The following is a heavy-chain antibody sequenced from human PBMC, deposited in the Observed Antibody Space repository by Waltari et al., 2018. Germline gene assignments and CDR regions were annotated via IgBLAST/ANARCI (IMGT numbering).Heavy chain of an antibody. CDR3: ARRVYTTWVDY. J-gene: IGHJ4*02. CDR2: IYYSGST. V-gene: IGHV4-39*07. D-gene: IGHD5-18*01. CDR1: GGSISSSSYY. Sequence: QLQLQESGPGLVKPSETLSLTCTVSGGSISSSSYYWGWIRQPPGKGLEWIGSIYYSGSTYCNPSLKSRVTISVDTSKNQFSLKLSSVTAADTAVYYCARRVYTTWVDYWGQGTLVTVSS.